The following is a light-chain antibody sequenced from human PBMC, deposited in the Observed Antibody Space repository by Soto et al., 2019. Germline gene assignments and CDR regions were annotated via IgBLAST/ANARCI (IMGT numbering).Light chain of an antibody. J-gene: IGKJ2*01. CDR1: QSVSSN. CDR3: QQYNNWPPYT. V-gene: IGKV3-15*01. CDR2: VAS. Sequence: EIVMTQSPATLSVSPGERATLSCRASQSVSSNLAWYQQKPGQAPRLRIYVASTRATGIPARFSGSGSGTEFTLTISILQSEDFAVYYCQQYNNWPPYTFGQGTKLEIK.